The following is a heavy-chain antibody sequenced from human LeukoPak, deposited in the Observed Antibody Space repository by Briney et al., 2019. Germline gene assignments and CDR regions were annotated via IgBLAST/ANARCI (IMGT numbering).Heavy chain of an antibody. V-gene: IGHV4-59*08. CDR1: GDSISPYY. Sequence: SETLSLTCTVSGDSISPYYWSWIRQPPGKGLEWIGYISYSGSTNYNPSLKSRVTIPVDTSKNQFSLRLSSVTAADTAIYYCARQRRGYRGYTDYWGQGTPVTVSS. CDR2: ISYSGST. CDR3: ARQRRGYRGYTDY. D-gene: IGHD5-12*01. J-gene: IGHJ4*02.